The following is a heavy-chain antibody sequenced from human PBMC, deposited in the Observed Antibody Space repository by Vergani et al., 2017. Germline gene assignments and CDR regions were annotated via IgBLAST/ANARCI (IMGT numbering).Heavy chain of an antibody. D-gene: IGHD2-2*02. CDR2: INHSGST. CDR3: AIYARRPRAYGMDV. CDR1: GGSFSGYY. V-gene: IGHV4-34*01. Sequence: QVQLQQWGAGLLKPSDTLSLTCAVYGGSFSGYYWSWIRQPPGKGLEWIGEINHSGSTNYNPSLKSRVTISVDTSKNQFSLKLSSVTAADTAVYYCAIYARRPRAYGMDVWGQGTTVTVSS. J-gene: IGHJ6*02.